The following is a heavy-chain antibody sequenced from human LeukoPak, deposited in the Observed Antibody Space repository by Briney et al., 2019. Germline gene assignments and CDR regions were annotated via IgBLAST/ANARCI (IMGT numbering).Heavy chain of an antibody. D-gene: IGHD6-13*01. J-gene: IGHJ5*02. CDR2: IRSKAYGGTT. Sequence: GGSLRLSCTASGFTFGDYDMSWVRQAPGKGLEWVGFIRSKAYGGTTEYAASVKGRFTISRDDSKSIAYLQMNSLKTEDTAVYYCTRDRIAAAVNWFDPWGQGTLVTVSS. V-gene: IGHV3-49*04. CDR3: TRDRIAAAVNWFDP. CDR1: GFTFGDYD.